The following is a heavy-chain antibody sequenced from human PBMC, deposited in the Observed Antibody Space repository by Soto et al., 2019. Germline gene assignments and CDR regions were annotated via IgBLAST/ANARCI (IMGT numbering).Heavy chain of an antibody. J-gene: IGHJ4*02. D-gene: IGHD3-3*01. CDR1: GFTFSSYG. Sequence: QVQLVESGGGVVQPGRSLRLSCAASGFTFSSYGMHWVRQAPGKGLEWVAVISYDGSNKYYADSVKGRFTISRDNSKNTLYLQMNSLRAEDTAVYYCAKTWSGAHFDYWGQGTLVTVSS. V-gene: IGHV3-30*18. CDR2: ISYDGSNK. CDR3: AKTWSGAHFDY.